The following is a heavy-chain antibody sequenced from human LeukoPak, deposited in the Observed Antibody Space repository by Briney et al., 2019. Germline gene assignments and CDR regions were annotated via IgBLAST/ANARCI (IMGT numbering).Heavy chain of an antibody. Sequence: GGSLRLSCAASGFTFRNYGMHWVRQAPGKGLGWVALIWYDGSNTDYAASVKGRFTISRDNSKNTLSLQMNSLRAEDTAVYYCARDKSSTRVVPTMGYWGQGTLVTVSS. CDR3: ARDKSSTRVVPTMGY. D-gene: IGHD5-12*01. CDR1: GFTFRNYG. CDR2: IWYDGSNT. J-gene: IGHJ4*02. V-gene: IGHV3-33*01.